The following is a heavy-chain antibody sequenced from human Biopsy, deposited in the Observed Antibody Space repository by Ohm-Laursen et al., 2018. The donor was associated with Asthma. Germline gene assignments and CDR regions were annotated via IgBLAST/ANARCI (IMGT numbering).Heavy chain of an antibody. J-gene: IGHJ6*02. CDR3: ASYEVVTAILPMDV. CDR1: GDSFSNYA. V-gene: IGHV1-69*01. Sequence: SSVKVSCKASGDSFSNYAISWVRQAPRQGLEWMGGLIPVLGTADYAQMFEGRVTITADESTSTAYMELSSLRAEDTAVYYCASYEVVTAILPMDVWGQGTTVTVSS. D-gene: IGHD2-21*02. CDR2: LIPVLGTA.